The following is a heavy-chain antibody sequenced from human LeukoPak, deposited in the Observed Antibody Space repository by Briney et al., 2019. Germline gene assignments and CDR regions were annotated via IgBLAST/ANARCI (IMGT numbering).Heavy chain of an antibody. Sequence: GGSLRLSCAASGFTFSSYGMSWVRQAPGKGLEWVSAIGGRDGSTYYADSVKGRFTISRDNSKNTLYVQMNSLRAEDTAVYYCAKGHYYGSGSLDYWGQGTLVTVSS. D-gene: IGHD3-10*01. CDR2: IGGRDGST. J-gene: IGHJ4*02. CDR1: GFTFSSYG. V-gene: IGHV3-23*01. CDR3: AKGHYYGSGSLDY.